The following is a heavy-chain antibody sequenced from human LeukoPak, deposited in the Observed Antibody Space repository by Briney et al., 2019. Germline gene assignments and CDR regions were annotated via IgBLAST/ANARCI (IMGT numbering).Heavy chain of an antibody. CDR1: GGSISSSSYY. CDR2: IYYSGST. J-gene: IGHJ4*02. D-gene: IGHD5-18*01. V-gene: IGHV4-39*07. CDR3: ARDLVGNSYGYVS. Sequence: SETLSLTCTVSGGSISSSSYYWGWIRQPPGKGLEWIGSIYYSGSTYYNPSLKSRVTTSVDTSKNQFSLKLSSVTAADTAVYYCARDLVGNSYGYVSWGQGTLVTVSS.